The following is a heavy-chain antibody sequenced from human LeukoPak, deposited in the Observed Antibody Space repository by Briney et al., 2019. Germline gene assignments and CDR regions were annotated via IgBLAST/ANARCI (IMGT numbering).Heavy chain of an antibody. J-gene: IGHJ4*02. CDR3: ATDIVGATGNFDY. D-gene: IGHD1-26*01. CDR1: GYTLTELS. Sequence: ASVKVSCKVSGYTLTELSMHWVRQAPGKGLEWMGGFDPEDGETIYAQKFQGRVTITEDTSTDTAYVELSSLRSEDTVVYYCATDIVGATGNFDYWGQGTLVSVSS. V-gene: IGHV1-24*01. CDR2: FDPEDGET.